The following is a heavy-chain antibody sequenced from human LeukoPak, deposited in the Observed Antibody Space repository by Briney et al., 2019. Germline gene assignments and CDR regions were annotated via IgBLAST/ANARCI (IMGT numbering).Heavy chain of an antibody. D-gene: IGHD6-19*01. CDR2: ISSSSSYI. CDR3: ARGTTGIAVAGSDY. J-gene: IGHJ4*02. V-gene: IGHV3-21*01. Sequence: PGGSRRLSCAASGFTFSSYSMNWVRQAPGKGLEWVSSISSSSSYIYYADSVKGRFTISRDNAKNSLYLQMNSLRAEDTAVYYCARGTTGIAVAGSDYWGQGTLVTVSS. CDR1: GFTFSSYS.